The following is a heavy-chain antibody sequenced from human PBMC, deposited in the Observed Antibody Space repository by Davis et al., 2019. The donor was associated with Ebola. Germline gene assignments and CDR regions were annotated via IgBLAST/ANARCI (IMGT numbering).Heavy chain of an antibody. CDR3: ATTTGKYYYYGMDV. J-gene: IGHJ6*02. D-gene: IGHD4-17*01. CDR2: ISYDGSNK. V-gene: IGHV3-30-3*01. Sequence: GKSLKISCAASGFTFSSYAMHWVRQAPGKGLEWVVVISYDGSNKYYADPVKGRFTISRDNSKNTLYLQMNSLRAEDTAVYYCATTTGKYYYYGMDVWGQGTTVTVSS. CDR1: GFTFSSYA.